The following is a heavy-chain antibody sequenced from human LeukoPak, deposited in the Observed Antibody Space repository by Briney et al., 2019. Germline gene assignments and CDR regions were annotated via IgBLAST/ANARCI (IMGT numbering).Heavy chain of an antibody. Sequence: PGGSLRLSCAASGFTFSSYWMSWVRQAPGKGLEWVANIKQDGSEKYYVDSVKGRFTISRGNAKNSLYLQMNSLRAEDTAVYYCAREGYYDSSGTNDYWGQGTLVTVSS. CDR1: GFTFSSYW. D-gene: IGHD3-22*01. CDR3: AREGYYDSSGTNDY. CDR2: IKQDGSEK. V-gene: IGHV3-7*01. J-gene: IGHJ4*02.